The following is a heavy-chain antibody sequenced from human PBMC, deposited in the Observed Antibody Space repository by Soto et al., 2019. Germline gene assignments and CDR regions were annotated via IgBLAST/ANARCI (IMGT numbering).Heavy chain of an antibody. V-gene: IGHV3-11*01. Sequence: GGSLRLSCAASGFTFSDYYMNWIRQAPGKGLEWVSYVSSSGSAIYYADSVKGRFTISRDNAKNSLYLQMNSLIAEDTAVYYCARDLRYDILTGYYNGEAFDIWGQGTMVTVSS. CDR1: GFTFSDYY. D-gene: IGHD3-9*01. J-gene: IGHJ3*02. CDR3: ARDLRYDILTGYYNGEAFDI. CDR2: VSSSGSAI.